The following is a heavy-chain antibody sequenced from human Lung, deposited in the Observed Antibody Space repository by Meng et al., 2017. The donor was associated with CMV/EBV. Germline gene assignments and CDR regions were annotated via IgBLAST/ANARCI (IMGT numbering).Heavy chain of an antibody. CDR1: GFTFSSYA. J-gene: IGHJ4*02. CDR3: ARRNFYCTNGVCYLDY. CDR2: ISYDGSDK. V-gene: IGHV3-30*04. D-gene: IGHD2-8*01. Sequence: LTCAASGFTFSSYAMHWVRQAPGKGLEWLAVISYDGSDKYYTDSVKGRFTISRDSSKNTLLLQMNSLRAEDTAVYYCARRNFYCTNGVCYLDYWGQGXLVTVSS.